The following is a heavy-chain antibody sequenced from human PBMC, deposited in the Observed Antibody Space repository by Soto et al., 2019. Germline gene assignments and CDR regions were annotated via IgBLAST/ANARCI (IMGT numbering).Heavy chain of an antibody. CDR1: GYTFTSDY. Sequence: ASVKVSCKASGYTFTSDYIHWLRLAPGQGLEWMGWINPNTGSTNYAQRFQGRVTMTRDTSISTAYMELTRLTSDDTALYYCARQLAYCGGDCYTEPIDYWGQGTLVTVSS. V-gene: IGHV1-2*02. D-gene: IGHD2-21*02. CDR3: ARQLAYCGGDCYTEPIDY. J-gene: IGHJ4*02. CDR2: INPNTGST.